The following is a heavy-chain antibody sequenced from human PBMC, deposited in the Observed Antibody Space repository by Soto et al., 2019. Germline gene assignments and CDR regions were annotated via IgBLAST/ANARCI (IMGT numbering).Heavy chain of an antibody. CDR3: ARGRYDSSGYDFDY. V-gene: IGHV1-69*06. CDR2: IIPMFGTA. D-gene: IGHD3-22*01. Sequence: QVQLVQSGAEVKKPGSSVKVSCKASGGSFSSSAFSWVRQAPGQGLEWMGGIIPMFGTANYAQKCQGRVTIFADKSTSIVYMELSSLRFEDTAVYYCARGRYDSSGYDFDYWGQGTLVTIST. J-gene: IGHJ4*02. CDR1: GGSFSSSA.